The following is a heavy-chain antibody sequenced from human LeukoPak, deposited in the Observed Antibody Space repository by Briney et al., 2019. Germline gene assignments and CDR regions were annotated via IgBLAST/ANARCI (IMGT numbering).Heavy chain of an antibody. D-gene: IGHD4-23*01. CDR2: IASDGSST. CDR1: GFTFSSYW. Sequence: GGSLRLSCAASGFTFSSYWMNWVRHAPGKGLVWVSRIASDGSSTTYADSVMGRFSISRDNAKNTLYLQMNSLRVEDTAVYYCARGRPHGNDYWGQGTLITVSS. CDR3: ARGRPHGNDY. V-gene: IGHV3-74*01. J-gene: IGHJ4*02.